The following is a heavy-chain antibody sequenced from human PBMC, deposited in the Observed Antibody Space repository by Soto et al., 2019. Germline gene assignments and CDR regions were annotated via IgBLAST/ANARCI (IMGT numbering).Heavy chain of an antibody. J-gene: IGHJ6*03. D-gene: IGHD2-2*01. CDR2: IWYDGSNK. Sequence: GGSLRLSCAASGFTFSSYGMHWVRQAPGKGLGWVAVIWYDGSNKYYADSVKGRFTISRDNSKNTLYLQMNSLRAEDTAVYYCARDHCSSTSCNDYYYYMDVWGKGTTVTVSS. CDR1: GFTFSSYG. CDR3: ARDHCSSTSCNDYYYYMDV. V-gene: IGHV3-33*01.